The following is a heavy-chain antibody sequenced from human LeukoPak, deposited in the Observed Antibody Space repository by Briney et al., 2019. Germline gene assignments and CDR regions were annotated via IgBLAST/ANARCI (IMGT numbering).Heavy chain of an antibody. J-gene: IGHJ4*02. V-gene: IGHV3-21*01. Sequence: GGSLRLSCAASGFTFSSFSMNWVRQAPGKGLEWVSSISSSGSYIYYPDSVKGRFTVSRDNAKNSLYLQMNSLRGKDTAVYYCARDLSRTVTSFDYWGQGALVTVSS. CDR2: ISSSGSYI. CDR1: GFTFSSFS. D-gene: IGHD4-17*01. CDR3: ARDLSRTVTSFDY.